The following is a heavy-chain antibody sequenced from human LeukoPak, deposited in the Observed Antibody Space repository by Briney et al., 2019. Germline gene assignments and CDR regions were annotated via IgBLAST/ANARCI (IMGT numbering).Heavy chain of an antibody. CDR1: GYTFTSYD. CDR3: ARGRGYSYGYFGNWFDP. J-gene: IGHJ5*02. D-gene: IGHD5-18*01. Sequence: ASVKVSCKASGYTFTSYDINWVRQATGQGLEWMGWMNPNSGNTGYAQKFQGRVTITRNTSISTAYMELSSLGSEDTAVYYCARGRGYSYGYFGNWFDPWGQGTLVTVSS. CDR2: MNPNSGNT. V-gene: IGHV1-8*03.